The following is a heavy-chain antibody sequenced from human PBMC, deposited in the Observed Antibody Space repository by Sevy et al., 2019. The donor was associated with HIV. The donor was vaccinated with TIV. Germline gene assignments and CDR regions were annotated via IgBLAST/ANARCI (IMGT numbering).Heavy chain of an antibody. D-gene: IGHD3-3*01. Sequence: ASVKVSCKASGYTFNYYGISWVRQAPGQGLEWIGWITAYKDNTNYAQNFQGRVTMTTDTSTSTAYMELRSLRSDDTAVYYCTRVDPYYEFGDVWGQGSTVTVSS. CDR2: ITAYKDNT. CDR3: TRVDPYYEFGDV. CDR1: GYTFNYYG. J-gene: IGHJ6*02. V-gene: IGHV1-18*01.